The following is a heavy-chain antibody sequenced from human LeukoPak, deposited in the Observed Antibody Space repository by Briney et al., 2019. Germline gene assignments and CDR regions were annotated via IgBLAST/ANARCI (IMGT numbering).Heavy chain of an antibody. D-gene: IGHD3-16*01. CDR3: AKANSYDSYYFDY. J-gene: IGHJ4*02. Sequence: PGRSLRLSCAASGFRVSNDYMAWVRQAPGQGLEWVSFIFAGGSAYYSASVKGRFTMSRDRSKNTLYLQMNSLRAEDTAVYYCAKANSYDSYYFDYWGQGALVIVSS. CDR2: IFAGGSA. V-gene: IGHV3-53*01. CDR1: GFRVSNDY.